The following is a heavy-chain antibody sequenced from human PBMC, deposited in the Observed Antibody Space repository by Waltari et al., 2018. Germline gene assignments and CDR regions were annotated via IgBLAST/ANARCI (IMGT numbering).Heavy chain of an antibody. CDR1: GDPVSSSYY. CDR3: ARASRGSGFYYGYFDL. J-gene: IGHJ2*01. D-gene: IGHD3-3*01. V-gene: IGHV4-61*01. CDR2: IYYSGST. Sequence: QVQLQESGPGLVKPSGTLSLTCTVSGDPVSSSYYWSWIRQPPGKGLEWIGYIYYSGSTNYNPSLKSRVTISVDTSKNKFSLKLNSVTAADTAVYYCARASRGSGFYYGYFDLWGRGTLVIVSS.